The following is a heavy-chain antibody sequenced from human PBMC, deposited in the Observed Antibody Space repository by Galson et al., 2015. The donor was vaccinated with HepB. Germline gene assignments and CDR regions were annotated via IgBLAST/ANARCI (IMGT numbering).Heavy chain of an antibody. CDR2: IYHSGST. CDR3: ARGPRGGGKQGKNNWFDP. D-gene: IGHD3-10*01. Sequence: SETLSLTCAVSGGSISSSNWWSWVRQPPGKGLEWIGEIYHSGSTNYNPSLKSRVTISVDKSKNQFSLKLSSVTAADTAVYYCARGPRGGGKQGKNNWFDPWGQGTLVTVSS. CDR1: GGSISSSNW. J-gene: IGHJ5*02. V-gene: IGHV4-4*02.